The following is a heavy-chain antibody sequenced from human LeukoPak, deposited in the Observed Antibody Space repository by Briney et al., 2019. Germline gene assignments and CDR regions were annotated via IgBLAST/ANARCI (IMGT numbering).Heavy chain of an antibody. Sequence: GGSLRLSCAASGFTFSSYSMNWVRQAPGKGLEWVAVISYDGSNKYYADSVKGRFTISRDNSKNTLYLQMNSLRAEDTAVYYCARELSNKYFDWLYRSRDPPDYWGQGTLVTVSS. D-gene: IGHD3-9*01. CDR2: ISYDGSNK. J-gene: IGHJ4*02. CDR3: ARELSNKYFDWLYRSRDPPDY. V-gene: IGHV3-30*03. CDR1: GFTFSSYS.